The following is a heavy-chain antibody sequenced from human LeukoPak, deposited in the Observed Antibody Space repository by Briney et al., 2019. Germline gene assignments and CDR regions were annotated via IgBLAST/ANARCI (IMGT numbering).Heavy chain of an antibody. CDR1: DGSIRSATYH. CDR2: ISTSGNT. J-gene: IGHJ5*01. Sequence: SETLSLTCTVSDGSIRSATYHWNWIRQSAGKGLEWIGRISTSGNTNYNPSLNNRVTMSVDTSKSQFSLQLSSVTAADTAVYYCARGVPSSYYDSSGYSWGHGTLVTVSS. D-gene: IGHD3-22*01. CDR3: ARGVPSSYYDSSGYS. V-gene: IGHV4-61*02.